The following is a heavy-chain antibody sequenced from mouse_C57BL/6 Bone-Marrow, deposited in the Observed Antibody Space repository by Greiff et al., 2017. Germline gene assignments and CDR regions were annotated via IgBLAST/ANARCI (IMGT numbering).Heavy chain of an antibody. CDR3: ARYDWDRSYAMDY. V-gene: IGHV7-3*01. CDR2: IRNKANGYTT. CDR1: GFTFTDYY. D-gene: IGHD4-1*01. J-gene: IGHJ4*01. Sequence: EVQLVESGGGLVQPGGSLSLSCAASGFTFTDYYMSWVRQPPGKALEWLGFIRNKANGYTTEYSASVKGRFTISRDNSQSILYLQMNALRAEDSATYYCARYDWDRSYAMDYWGQGTSVTVSS.